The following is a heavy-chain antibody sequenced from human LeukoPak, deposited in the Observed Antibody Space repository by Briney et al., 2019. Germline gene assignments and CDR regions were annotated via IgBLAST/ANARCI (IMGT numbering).Heavy chain of an antibody. CDR3: ARPAPRDAFDI. CDR1: GGSISSGYYY. CDR2: IYYSGST. V-gene: IGHV4-30-4*02. D-gene: IGHD2-2*01. Sequence: SDTLSLTCTVSGGSISSGYYYWRWIRQPRGKGLEWCVYIYYSGSTYYNPSLKSRVTISVGTSKNQFSLKLSSVTAADTAVYYCARPAPRDAFDIWGQGTMVTVSS. J-gene: IGHJ3*02.